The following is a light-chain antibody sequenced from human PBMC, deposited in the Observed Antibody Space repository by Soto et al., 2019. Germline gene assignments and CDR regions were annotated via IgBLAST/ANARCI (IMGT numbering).Light chain of an antibody. CDR3: QQYHTSSIT. J-gene: IGKJ5*01. CDR1: QGIRND. V-gene: IGKV1-17*02. CDR2: DAS. Sequence: DIQMTQSPSSLSASVGDRVTITCRASQGIRNDLVWYQQKPGKAPTLPIYDASTLERGVPSRFSGTGSGTEFTLSIDNLQPDDFATYYCQQYHTSSITFGQGTRLEI.